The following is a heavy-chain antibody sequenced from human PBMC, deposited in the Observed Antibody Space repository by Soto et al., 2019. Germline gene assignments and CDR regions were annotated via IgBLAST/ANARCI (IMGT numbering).Heavy chain of an antibody. CDR1: GFTVSSNY. J-gene: IGHJ4*02. V-gene: IGHV3-53*04. CDR3: ARGKIRSYYRSGALDY. D-gene: IGHD3-10*01. Sequence: EVQLVESGGGLVQPGGSLGLSCAASGFTVSSNYMSWVRQAPGKGLEWVSVIYSGGSTYYADSVKGRFTISRHNSKNTLYLQMNSLRAEDTAVYYCARGKIRSYYRSGALDYWGQGTLVTVSS. CDR2: IYSGGST.